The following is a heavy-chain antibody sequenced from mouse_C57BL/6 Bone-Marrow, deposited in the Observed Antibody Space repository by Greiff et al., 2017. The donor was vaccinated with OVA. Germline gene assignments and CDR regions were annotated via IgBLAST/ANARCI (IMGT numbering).Heavy chain of an antibody. CDR1: GYTFTDYE. CDR3: TRWGYGNYSWYFDV. CDR2: IDPETGGT. V-gene: IGHV1-15*01. D-gene: IGHD2-10*02. J-gene: IGHJ1*03. Sequence: QVQLKQSGAELVRPGASVTLSCKASGYTFTDYEMHWVKQTPVHGLEWIGAIDPETGGTAYNQKFKGKAILTAEKSSSTAYMELRSLTSADSAVDYCTRWGYGNYSWYFDVWGTGTTVTVSS.